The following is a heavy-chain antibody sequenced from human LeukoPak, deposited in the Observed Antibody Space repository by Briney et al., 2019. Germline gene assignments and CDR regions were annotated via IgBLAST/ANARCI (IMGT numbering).Heavy chain of an antibody. J-gene: IGHJ3*02. V-gene: IGHV3-13*01. CDR3: ATSSYGSAKIRAFDI. D-gene: IGHD3-10*01. CDR2: IGTAGDT. CDR1: GFTSSSYD. Sequence: AGGSLRLSCAASGFTSSSYDMHWVRQATGKGLEWVSAIGTAGDTYYPGSVKGRFTISREDAKNSLYLQMNSLRAEDTAVYYCATSSYGSAKIRAFDIWGQGTMVTVSS.